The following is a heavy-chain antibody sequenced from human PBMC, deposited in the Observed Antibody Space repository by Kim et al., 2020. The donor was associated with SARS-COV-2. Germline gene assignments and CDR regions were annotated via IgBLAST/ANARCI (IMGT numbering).Heavy chain of an antibody. CDR1: GFTVSSNY. D-gene: IGHD4-17*01. J-gene: IGHJ6*02. CDR3: GRDATDYGDYWSGYYYGMDV. Sequence: GGSLRLSCAASGFTVSSNYMSWVRQAPGKGLEWVSVISSGGSKYYSDSVKGRFTISRDNSKNTLYLQLNSLRAEDTAVYYCGRDATDYGDYWSGYYYGMDVGGQGTTLTVSS. V-gene: IGHV3-66*01. CDR2: ISSGGSK.